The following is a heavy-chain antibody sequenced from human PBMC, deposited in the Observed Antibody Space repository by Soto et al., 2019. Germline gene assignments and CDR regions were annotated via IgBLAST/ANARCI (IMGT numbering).Heavy chain of an antibody. D-gene: IGHD1-26*01. V-gene: IGHV3-23*01. CDR1: GFPFSGYA. CDR3: AKDSPRSGNYQDFEL. Sequence: GGSLRLSCAASGFPFSGYAMSWVRQVPGKGLEWVSALTPGGETTYYADSVKGRFTISRDNSKNTLYLQMAGLRAEDTAVYYCAKDSPRSGNYQDFELWGQGTLVTVSS. CDR2: LTPGGETT. J-gene: IGHJ4*02.